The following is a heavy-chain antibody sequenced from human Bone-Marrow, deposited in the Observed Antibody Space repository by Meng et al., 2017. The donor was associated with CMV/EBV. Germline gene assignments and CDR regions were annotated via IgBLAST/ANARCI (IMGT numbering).Heavy chain of an antibody. D-gene: IGHD3-3*01. CDR3: ARDERFLEWLFGY. CDR1: GGSISSSSYY. Sequence: GSLRLSCTVSGGSISSSSYYWGWIRQPPGKGLEWIGSIYYSGSTYYNPSLKSRVTISVDTSKNQFSLKLSSVTAADTAVYYCARDERFLEWLFGYWGQGTLVTVSP. V-gene: IGHV4-39*07. CDR2: IYYSGST. J-gene: IGHJ4*02.